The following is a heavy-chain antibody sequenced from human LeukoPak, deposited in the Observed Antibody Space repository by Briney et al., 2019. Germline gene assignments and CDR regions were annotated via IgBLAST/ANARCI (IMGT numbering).Heavy chain of an antibody. CDR2: ISAYNGNT. V-gene: IGHV1-18*01. CDR1: GYTFTSYG. Sequence: ASAKVSCKASGYTFTSYGISWVRQAPGQGLEWMGWISAYNGNTNYAQKLQGRVTMTTDTSTSTAYMELRSLRSDDTAVYYCARSPKYSYGRYYFDYWGQGTLVTVSS. D-gene: IGHD5-18*01. CDR3: ARSPKYSYGRYYFDY. J-gene: IGHJ4*02.